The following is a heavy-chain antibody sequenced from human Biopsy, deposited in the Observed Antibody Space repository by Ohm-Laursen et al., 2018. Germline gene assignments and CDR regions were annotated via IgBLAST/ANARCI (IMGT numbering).Heavy chain of an antibody. CDR2: IFNSANT. CDR1: GGSISSSGSY. V-gene: IGHV4-31*01. CDR3: ARGDYLDSNGYFWFDP. D-gene: IGHD3-22*01. Sequence: SQTLSLTCTVSGGSISSSGSYWSWIRQRPGKGLEWIGYIFNSANTYYNPSLKNLITISGDTSKNQFSLKLNSVTAADTAVYYCARGDYLDSNGYFWFDPWGQGTLVTVSS. J-gene: IGHJ5*02.